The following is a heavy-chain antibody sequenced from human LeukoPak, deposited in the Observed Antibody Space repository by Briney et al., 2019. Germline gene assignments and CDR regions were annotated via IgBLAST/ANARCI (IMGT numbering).Heavy chain of an antibody. CDR2: TYYRSKWYN. V-gene: IGHV6-1*01. CDR1: GDSVSSNSAI. J-gene: IGHJ3*02. Sequence: SQTLSLTCAISGDSVSSNSAILNWIRQSPSRGLEWLGRTYYRSKWYNDYAVSVKSRITINPDTSKNQFSLQVNSVTPEDTAVYYCARGALKSGFDIWGQGTMVAVSS. CDR3: ARGALKSGFDI.